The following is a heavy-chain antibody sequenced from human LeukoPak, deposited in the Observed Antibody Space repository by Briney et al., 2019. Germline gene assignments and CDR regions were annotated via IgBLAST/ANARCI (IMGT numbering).Heavy chain of an antibody. CDR2: INHSGHS. CDR3: AREAFSSGYYDDY. Sequence: SETLSLTCAVYGGSFSFYSWSWIRQSPGKGLEWIGDINHSGHSNYNPSLKSRVNISVDTSKNQFSLKLRSVTAADTAVYYCAREAFSSGYYDDYWGQGTLVTVSS. J-gene: IGHJ4*02. D-gene: IGHD3-22*01. CDR1: GGSFSFYS. V-gene: IGHV4-34*01.